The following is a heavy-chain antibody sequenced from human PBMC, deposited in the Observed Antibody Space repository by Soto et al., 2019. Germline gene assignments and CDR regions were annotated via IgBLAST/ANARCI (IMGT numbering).Heavy chain of an antibody. V-gene: IGHV3-9*01. J-gene: IGHJ6*02. CDR2: ISWNSGTM. Sequence: GGSLRLSCATSGFTFDDYAMHWVRQAPGKGLEWVSTISWNSGTMDYADSVKGRFTISRDTAKNSLYLQMNSLRAEDTALYYCAKDIYYRVVFREDYYYYAMDVWGQGTTVTVS. CDR3: AKDIYYRVVFREDYYYYAMDV. D-gene: IGHD4-4*01. CDR1: GFTFDDYA.